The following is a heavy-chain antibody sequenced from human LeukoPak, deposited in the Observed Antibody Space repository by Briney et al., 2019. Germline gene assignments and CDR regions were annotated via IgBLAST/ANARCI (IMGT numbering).Heavy chain of an antibody. V-gene: IGHV3-48*04. CDR3: ARAFYDFLTGYPAYFDY. D-gene: IGHD3-9*01. CDR1: GFTFSSYW. CDR2: ISSSGSTI. Sequence: GGSLRLSCAASGFTFSSYWMSWVRQAPGKGLEWVSYISSSGSTIYYADSVKGRFTISRDNAKNSLYLQMNSLRAEDTAVYYCARAFYDFLTGYPAYFDYWGQGTLVTVSS. J-gene: IGHJ4*02.